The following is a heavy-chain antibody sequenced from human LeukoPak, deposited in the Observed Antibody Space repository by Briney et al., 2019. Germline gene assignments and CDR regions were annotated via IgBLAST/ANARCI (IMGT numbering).Heavy chain of an antibody. Sequence: SETLSLTCTVSGGSINSYYWSWIRQPPEKGLEWIGYIYYSGSSKYNPSLKSRVTISLDTSKNQFSLKLLSVTAADTAVYYCARDIAAAVTGFDYWAQGTLVTVSS. V-gene: IGHV4-59*01. CDR3: ARDIAAAVTGFDY. CDR1: GGSINSYY. D-gene: IGHD6-13*01. J-gene: IGHJ4*02. CDR2: IYYSGSS.